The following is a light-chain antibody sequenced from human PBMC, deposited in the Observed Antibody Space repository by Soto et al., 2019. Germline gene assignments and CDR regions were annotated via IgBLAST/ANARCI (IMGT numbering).Light chain of an antibody. CDR2: GAS. Sequence: EIVMTQSPVTLSVSPGERATLSCRASQFVNSNLAWYQQKPGQAPRLLIYGASTRTTGIPARFSGSGSGTEFTLTISSLQSEDFAVYYCQQYNNWPPITFGQGTRLEIK. CDR1: QFVNSN. J-gene: IGKJ5*01. V-gene: IGKV3D-15*01. CDR3: QQYNNWPPIT.